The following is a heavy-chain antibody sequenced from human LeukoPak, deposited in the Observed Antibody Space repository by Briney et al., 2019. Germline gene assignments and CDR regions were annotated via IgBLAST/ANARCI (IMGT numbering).Heavy chain of an antibody. CDR2: ISGSGGST. CDR1: GFTFSSYV. Sequence: GGSLRLSCAASGFTFSSYVMTWVRQAPGKGLEWVSSISGSGGSTYYADSVKGRFTISRDNSKNTLFLQMTSLRAEDTAVYYCVKRSGSGNYYFDYWGQGTLVTVSS. V-gene: IGHV3-23*01. D-gene: IGHD2-15*01. CDR3: VKRSGSGNYYFDY. J-gene: IGHJ4*02.